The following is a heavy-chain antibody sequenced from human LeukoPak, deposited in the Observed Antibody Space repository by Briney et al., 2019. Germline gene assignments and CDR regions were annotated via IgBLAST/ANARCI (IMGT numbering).Heavy chain of an antibody. D-gene: IGHD1-26*01. Sequence: ESLRLSCAASGFTFSNYRMNWDRQAPGKGLDWAAYIGSTGTTKYYADSGKGRLPISRDIAENSLYLQLRNPRDEDTSVYYCARDHSGSYANYWHFDLWGRGTLVTVSS. CDR3: ARDHSGSYANYWHFDL. CDR2: IGSTGTTK. CDR1: GFTFSNYR. V-gene: IGHV3-48*02. J-gene: IGHJ2*01.